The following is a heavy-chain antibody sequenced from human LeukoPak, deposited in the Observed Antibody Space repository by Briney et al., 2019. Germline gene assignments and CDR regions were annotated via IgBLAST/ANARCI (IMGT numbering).Heavy chain of an antibody. V-gene: IGHV3-7*03. CDR1: GFTFSSYW. CDR2: IKQDGSEK. D-gene: IGHD3-10*01. J-gene: IGHJ5*02. Sequence: GGSLRLSCAASGFTFSSYWMNWVRQAPGKGLEWVANIKQDGSEKYYVDSVKGRFTISRDNAKNSLYLQMNSLRAEDTALYYCAKDAAPILWFGKTWFDPWGQGTLVTVSS. CDR3: AKDAAPILWFGKTWFDP.